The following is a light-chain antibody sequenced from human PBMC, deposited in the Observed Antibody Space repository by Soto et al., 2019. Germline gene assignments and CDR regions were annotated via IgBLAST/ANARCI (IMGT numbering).Light chain of an antibody. CDR3: QTWGTGIVI. Sequence: QSVLTQSPSASASLGASVKLTCTLSSGHSNYAIAWHQQQPEKGPGYLIKLNRDGSHSKGDGIPNRFSGSSSGAERYLTIPSLQSEDEADYYCQTWGTGIVIFGGGTKVTVL. CDR2: LNRDGSH. V-gene: IGLV4-69*01. CDR1: SGHSNYA. J-gene: IGLJ2*01.